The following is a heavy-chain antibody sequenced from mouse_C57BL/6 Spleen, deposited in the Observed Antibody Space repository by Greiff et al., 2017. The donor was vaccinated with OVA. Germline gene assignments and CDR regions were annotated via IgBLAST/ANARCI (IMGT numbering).Heavy chain of an antibody. CDR3: ASTGSDYFDY. CDR1: GFNIKDYY. D-gene: IGHD3-1*01. V-gene: IGHV14-2*01. Sequence: VQLQQSGAELVKPGASVKLSCTASGFNIKDYYMHWVKQRTEQGLEWIGRIDPEDGETTYAPKFQGQATITADTSSHTAYLQLSSLHSEDTAVDYCASTGSDYFDYWGQGTTLTVSS. CDR2: IDPEDGET. J-gene: IGHJ2*01.